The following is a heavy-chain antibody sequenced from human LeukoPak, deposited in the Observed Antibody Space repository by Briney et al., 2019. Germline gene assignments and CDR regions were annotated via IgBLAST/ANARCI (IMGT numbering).Heavy chain of an antibody. V-gene: IGHV3-53*01. D-gene: IGHD6-13*01. CDR1: GFTVSDNY. CDR3: ARDAPQVPAAGVLAS. J-gene: IGHJ5*02. Sequence: PGGSLRLSCAASGFTVSDNYMSWVRQAPGKGLEWVSVMYSRGDTYYADSVKGRFTFSRDISENTLYLQMNGLRTEDTAMYYCARDAPQVPAAGVLASWGQGTLVTVSS. CDR2: MYSRGDT.